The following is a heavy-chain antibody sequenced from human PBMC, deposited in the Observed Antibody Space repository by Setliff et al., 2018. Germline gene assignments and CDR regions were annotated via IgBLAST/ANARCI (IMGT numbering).Heavy chain of an antibody. J-gene: IGHJ6*02. D-gene: IGHD3-3*01. Sequence: GGSLRLSCAASGFTFSSYAMSWVRQAPGKGLEWVSAISGSGGSTYYADSVKGRFTISRDNSKNTLYLQMNSLRAEDTAVYYCAADQPKEWLRYYYYGMDVWGQGTTVTVSS. CDR1: GFTFSSYA. V-gene: IGHV3-23*01. CDR2: ISGSGGST. CDR3: AADQPKEWLRYYYYGMDV.